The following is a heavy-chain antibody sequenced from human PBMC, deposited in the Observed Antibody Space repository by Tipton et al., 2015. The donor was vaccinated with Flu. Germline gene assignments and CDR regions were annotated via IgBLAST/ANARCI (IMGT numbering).Heavy chain of an antibody. CDR3: ARLPRHYGDYPLDY. Sequence: GAAPGTHYWTWFRQPAGERLEWIGRIFATGTAIYNPSLRSRVTMSVDTSKNQFSLNLTSVTAADTAGYYCARLPRHYGDYPLDYWGPGIMVTVSS. CDR1: GAAPGTHY. J-gene: IGHJ4*01. D-gene: IGHD4-17*01. V-gene: IGHV4-4*07. CDR2: IFATGTA.